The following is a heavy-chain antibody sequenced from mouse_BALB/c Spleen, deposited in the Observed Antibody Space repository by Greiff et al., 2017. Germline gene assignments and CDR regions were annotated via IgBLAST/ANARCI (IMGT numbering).Heavy chain of an antibody. J-gene: IGHJ2*01. Sequence: EVHLVESGGGLVKPGGSLKLSCAASGFTFSSYAMSWVRQTPEKRLEWVATISSGGSYTYYPDSVKGRFTISRDNAKNTLYLQMSSLRSEDTAMYYCARSDLLRYFDYWGQGTTLTVSS. CDR1: GFTFSSYA. CDR3: ARSDLLRYFDY. D-gene: IGHD1-1*01. V-gene: IGHV5-9-3*01. CDR2: ISSGGSYT.